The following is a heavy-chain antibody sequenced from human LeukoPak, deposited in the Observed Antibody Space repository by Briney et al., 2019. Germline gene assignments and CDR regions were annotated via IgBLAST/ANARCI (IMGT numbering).Heavy chain of an antibody. CDR2: IYYSGST. CDR1: GGSISSYY. CDR3: ARGAISGGYNYVDY. D-gene: IGHD6-19*01. J-gene: IGHJ4*02. Sequence: SETLSLTCTVSGGSISSYYWSWIRQPPEKGLEWIGYIYYSGSTKYNPSLKSRVTISVDTSKNRFSPKLSSVTAADTAVYYCARGAISGGYNYVDYWGQGTLLTVSS. V-gene: IGHV4-59*01.